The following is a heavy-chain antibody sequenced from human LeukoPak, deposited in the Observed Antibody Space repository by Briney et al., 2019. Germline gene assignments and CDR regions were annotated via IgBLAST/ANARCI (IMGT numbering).Heavy chain of an antibody. J-gene: IGHJ4*02. V-gene: IGHV1-2*02. CDR3: ARVFPAVALGY. D-gene: IGHD4-23*01. CDR2: INPNSGGT. CDR1: GYSFTSYW. Sequence: GESLKISCKGSGYSFTSYWIGWVRQAPGQGLEWMGWINPNSGGTNYAQKFQGRVTMTRDTSISTAYMELSRLRSDDTAVYYCARVFPAVALGYWGQGTLVTVSS.